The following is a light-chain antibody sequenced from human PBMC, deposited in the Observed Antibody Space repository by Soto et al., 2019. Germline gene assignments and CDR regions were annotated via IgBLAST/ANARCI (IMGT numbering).Light chain of an antibody. V-gene: IGLV2-11*01. CDR3: CSYAGSYTWV. CDR2: DVT. Sequence: QSALTQPRSVSGSPGQSVTISCTGTNSDVGGYNYVSWYQQHPGKAPKFMIYDVTKRPSGVPDRFSGSKSGNTASLTISGLQTEYEADYYCCSYAGSYTWVFGGGTKVTVL. J-gene: IGLJ3*02. CDR1: NSDVGGYNY.